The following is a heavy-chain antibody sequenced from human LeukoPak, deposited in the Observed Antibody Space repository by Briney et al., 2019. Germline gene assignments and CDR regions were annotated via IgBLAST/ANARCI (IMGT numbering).Heavy chain of an antibody. CDR3: ARDLGYIVVVVAATPVYFDY. D-gene: IGHD2-15*01. CDR1: GFTFSSYS. CDR2: ISGSSGTI. J-gene: IGHJ4*02. Sequence: GGSLRLSCVASGFTFSSYSMNWVRQAPGKGLEWVSYISGSSGTIYYADSVKGRFTISRDNAKNSLYLQMNSLRAEDTAVYYCARDLGYIVVVVAATPVYFDYWGQGTLVTVSS. V-gene: IGHV3-48*04.